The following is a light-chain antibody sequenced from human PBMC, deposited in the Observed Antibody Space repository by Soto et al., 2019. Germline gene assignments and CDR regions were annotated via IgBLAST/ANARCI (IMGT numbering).Light chain of an antibody. J-gene: IGKJ1*01. CDR2: HVS. Sequence: VLTQSPLSSPVTLGQPASISCRSSQSLVYSDGNTYLSWLQQRPGQPPRLLIYHVSNRFSGVPQRFSGSGAGTDFTLKISRVEAEAVGVYSCVPFSHFAYPFCQGTPLEI. V-gene: IGKV2-24*01. CDR3: VPFSHFAYP. CDR1: QSLVYSDGNTY.